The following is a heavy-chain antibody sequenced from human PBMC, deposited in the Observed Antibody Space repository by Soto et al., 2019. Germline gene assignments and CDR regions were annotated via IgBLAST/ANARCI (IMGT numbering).Heavy chain of an antibody. D-gene: IGHD3-10*01. CDR1: GFTFSSYG. CDR2: ISYDGSNK. CDR3: AKDIYGSGTKGWFDP. J-gene: IGHJ5*02. V-gene: IGHV3-30*18. Sequence: QVQLVESGGGVVQPGRSLRLSCAASGFTFSSYGMHWVRQAPGKGLEWVAVISYDGSNKYYADSVKGRFTISRDNSKNTLYLQMNSLRAEDTAVYYCAKDIYGSGTKGWFDPCGQGTLVTVSS.